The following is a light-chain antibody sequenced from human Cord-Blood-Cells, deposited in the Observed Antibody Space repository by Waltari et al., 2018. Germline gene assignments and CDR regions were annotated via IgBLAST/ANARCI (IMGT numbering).Light chain of an antibody. J-gene: IGLJ3*02. Sequence: QSALTQPDYVSGSPGQSITISCTGTSSDGGSYNLVSWYQQHPGKAPKLMIYEGSKRPSGVSNRFAGSKSGNTASLTISGLQAEDEADYYCCSYAGSSTLWVFGGGTKLTVL. CDR1: SSDGGSYNL. CDR2: EGS. V-gene: IGLV2-23*01. CDR3: CSYAGSSTLWV.